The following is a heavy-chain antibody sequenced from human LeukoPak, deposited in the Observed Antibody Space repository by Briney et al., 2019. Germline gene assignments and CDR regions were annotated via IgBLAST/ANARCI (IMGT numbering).Heavy chain of an antibody. CDR3: ARRNSGTYYGLFDP. CDR2: IYYTGNT. CDR1: GGSFSGYY. D-gene: IGHD1-26*01. J-gene: IGHJ5*02. Sequence: PSETLSLTCAVYGGSFSGYYWSWIRQPPGKGPEWIGSIYYTGNTYYNPSLKSRVTMSADTSKNQFSLKLSSVTAADSAVYYCARRNSGTYYGLFDPWGQGTLVIVSS. V-gene: IGHV4-34*01.